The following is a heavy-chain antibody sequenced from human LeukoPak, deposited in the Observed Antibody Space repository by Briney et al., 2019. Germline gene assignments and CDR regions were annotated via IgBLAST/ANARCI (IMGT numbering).Heavy chain of an antibody. Sequence: GGSLRLSCAASGFTFSTYGMHWVRQAPGKGLEWMAVISNDGSNKYYADSVKGRFTISRDKSKNTLYLQMNSLRAEDTAVYYCAKERRGYSGYERSYYYYYGMDVWGKGTTVTVSS. J-gene: IGHJ6*04. CDR3: AKERRGYSGYERSYYYYYGMDV. V-gene: IGHV3-30*18. CDR1: GFTFSTYG. D-gene: IGHD5-12*01. CDR2: ISNDGSNK.